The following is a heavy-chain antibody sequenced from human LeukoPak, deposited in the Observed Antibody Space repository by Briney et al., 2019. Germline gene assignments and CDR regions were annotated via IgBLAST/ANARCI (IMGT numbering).Heavy chain of an antibody. CDR3: ARGSGSYGLWDY. D-gene: IGHD1-26*01. CDR1: GFTVSSHW. CDR2: IYGDT. J-gene: IGHJ4*02. Sequence: GGSLRLSCAASGFTVSSHWMHWVRQAPGKGLVWVSRIYGDTYYADSVKGRFTISRDNAKNTLYLQMDSLRPEDTAVYYCARGSGSYGLWDYWGQGTLVTDSS. V-gene: IGHV3-74*01.